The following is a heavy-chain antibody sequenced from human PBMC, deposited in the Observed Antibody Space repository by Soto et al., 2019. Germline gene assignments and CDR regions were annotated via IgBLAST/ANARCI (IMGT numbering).Heavy chain of an antibody. CDR2: ISGSGGST. Sequence: GGSLRLSCAASGSTFSIFAMSWVRQSPGKGLEWVSTISGSGGSTYYADAVKGRFTISRDNSMGTLYLQMKSLRVEDTAIYYCANEVSLGSTVDLGYWGQGALVTVSS. CDR3: ANEVSLGSTVDLGY. D-gene: IGHD7-27*01. V-gene: IGHV3-23*01. J-gene: IGHJ4*02. CDR1: GSTFSIFA.